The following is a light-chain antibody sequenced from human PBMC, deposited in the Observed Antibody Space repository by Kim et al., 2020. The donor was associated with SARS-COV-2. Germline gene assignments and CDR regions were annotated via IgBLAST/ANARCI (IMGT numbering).Light chain of an antibody. CDR2: DAS. J-gene: IGKJ4*01. CDR3: QQYNDWPSLT. Sequence: EIVMTQSPATLSVSPGERATLSCRASHSVSSNLAWYQQKRGQAPRLLIYDASTRATGTSARFSGSGSGTEFTLTINSLQSDEFVIYYCQQYNDWPSLTFGGGTKVDIK. CDR1: HSVSSN. V-gene: IGKV3-15*01.